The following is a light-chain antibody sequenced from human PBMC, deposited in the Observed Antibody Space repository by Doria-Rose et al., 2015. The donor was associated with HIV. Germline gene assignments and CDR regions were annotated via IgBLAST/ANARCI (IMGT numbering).Light chain of an antibody. Sequence: DIRVTQSASSLSASVGDRVTITCRASQSTGSFLNWYQQKPGKAPKLLIYAASSLQNGFPSRFSGSGSGTDFTLTISSLQPEDFATYFCQQSYSTPLTFGGGTKVEIK. CDR1: QSTGSF. V-gene: IGKV1-39*01. CDR2: AAS. J-gene: IGKJ4*01. CDR3: QQSYSTPLT.